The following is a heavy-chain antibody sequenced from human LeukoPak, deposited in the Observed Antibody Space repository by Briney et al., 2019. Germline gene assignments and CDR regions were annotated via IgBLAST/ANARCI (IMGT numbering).Heavy chain of an antibody. J-gene: IGHJ4*02. V-gene: IGHV3-30*04. CDR3: EREWFGETN. CDR2: ISYDGTKT. D-gene: IGHD3-10*01. CDR1: GFIFSGSN. Sequence: GSLRLSCAPSGFIFSGSNMHWVRQSPGRGLEWVALISYDGTKTYYGESVKGRFTVSRDNSKNMLFLQMNSLSAEDTAIYYCEREWFGETNWGQGARVTVSS.